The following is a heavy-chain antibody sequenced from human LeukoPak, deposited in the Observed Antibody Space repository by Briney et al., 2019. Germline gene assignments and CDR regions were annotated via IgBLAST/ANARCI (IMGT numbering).Heavy chain of an antibody. V-gene: IGHV4-4*07. CDR1: GGSISSYY. Sequence: SETLSLTWTVSGGSISSYYWSWIRQAAGKGLEWIGRIYTSGSTNYNPSLKSRVPMSVDTSKNQFSLKLSSVTAADTAVYYCASGTIVPAAYYYYMDVWGKGTTVTVSS. CDR2: IYTSGST. J-gene: IGHJ6*03. CDR3: ASGTIVPAAYYYYMDV. D-gene: IGHD2-2*01.